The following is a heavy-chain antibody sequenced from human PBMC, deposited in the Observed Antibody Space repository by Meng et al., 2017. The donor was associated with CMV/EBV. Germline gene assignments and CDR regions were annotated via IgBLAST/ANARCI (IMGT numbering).Heavy chain of an antibody. Sequence: GGSLRLSCAASGLTVSSNYMDWVRQAPGKGLEWVSVIYSGGTTKYADSVKGRFIISRDNSKNTLSLQVNSLRPEDTAVYYCAREIGTAAGRFDYWGQGSLVTVSS. CDR2: IYSGGTT. J-gene: IGHJ4*02. CDR1: GLTVSSNY. D-gene: IGHD6-25*01. CDR3: AREIGTAAGRFDY. V-gene: IGHV3-66*02.